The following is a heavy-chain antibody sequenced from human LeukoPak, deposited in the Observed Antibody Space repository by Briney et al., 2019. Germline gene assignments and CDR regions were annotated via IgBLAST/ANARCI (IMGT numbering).Heavy chain of an antibody. Sequence: PGGSLRLSCTASGFTFSYYEMNWVRQAPGKGLEWISYISSSGSTIYYADSVKGRFTISRDNAENSLYLQMNSLRAEDTAVYYCAELGITMIGGVWGKGTTVTISS. D-gene: IGHD3-10*02. CDR1: GFTFSYYE. CDR3: AELGITMIGGV. CDR2: ISSSGSTI. J-gene: IGHJ6*04. V-gene: IGHV3-48*03.